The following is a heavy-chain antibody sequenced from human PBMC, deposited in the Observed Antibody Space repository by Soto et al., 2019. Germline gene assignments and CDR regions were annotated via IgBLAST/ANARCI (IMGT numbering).Heavy chain of an antibody. CDR2: IYYSGST. CDR1: GGSISSSSYY. Sequence: PSETLSLTFTVSGGSISSSSYYWGWIRQPPGKGLEWIGSIYYSGSTYYNPSLKSRVTISVDTSKNQFSLKLSSVTAADTAVYYCARSFVSRKMFEYYYSYYYYMDVWGEGITVTVSS. V-gene: IGHV4-39*01. D-gene: IGHD3-16*01. J-gene: IGHJ6*03. CDR3: ARSFVSRKMFEYYYSYYYYMDV.